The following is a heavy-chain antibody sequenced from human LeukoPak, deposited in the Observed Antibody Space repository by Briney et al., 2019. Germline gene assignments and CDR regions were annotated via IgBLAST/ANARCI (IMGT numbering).Heavy chain of an antibody. CDR1: GGSISRYY. J-gene: IGHJ4*02. Sequence: SETLSLTCTVSGGSISRYYWSWIRQPPGKGLEWIGYIYYSGSTNYNPSLKSRVAISVDTSKNQFSLKLSSVTAADTAVYYCARSGGFTDYYFDYWGQGTLVTVSS. D-gene: IGHD5-12*01. CDR3: ARSGGFTDYYFDY. V-gene: IGHV4-59*08. CDR2: IYYSGST.